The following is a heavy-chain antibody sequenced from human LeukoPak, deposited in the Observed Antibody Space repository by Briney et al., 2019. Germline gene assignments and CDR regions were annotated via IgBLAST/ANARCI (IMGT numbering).Heavy chain of an antibody. CDR3: ARGGLWSGYPY. V-gene: IGHV4-34*01. J-gene: IGHJ4*02. CDR2: INHSGST. Sequence: PSETLSLTCAVYGGSFNGYYWSWIRQPPGKGLEWIGEINHSGSTNYNPSLKSRVTISVDTSKNQFSLKLSSVTAADTAVYYCARGGLWSGYPYWGQGTLVTVSS. CDR1: GGSFNGYY. D-gene: IGHD3-3*01.